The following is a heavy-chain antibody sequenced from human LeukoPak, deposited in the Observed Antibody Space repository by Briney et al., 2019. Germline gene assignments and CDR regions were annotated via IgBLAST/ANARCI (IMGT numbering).Heavy chain of an antibody. Sequence: PGGSLRLSCAASGFTFSTYSMNWVRQAPGKGLEWLSYISGSGSTVYYAGSVKGRFTISRDNAQNSVHLQMNSLRAEDTAVYYCTNFKPPAPDALDIWGQGTLITVSS. CDR1: GFTFSTYS. J-gene: IGHJ3*02. CDR3: TNFKPPAPDALDI. CDR2: ISGSGSTV. D-gene: IGHD1-14*01. V-gene: IGHV3-48*01.